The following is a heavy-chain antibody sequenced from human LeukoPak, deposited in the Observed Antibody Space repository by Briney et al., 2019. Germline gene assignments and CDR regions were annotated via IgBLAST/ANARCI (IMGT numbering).Heavy chain of an antibody. J-gene: IGHJ6*03. D-gene: IGHD5-24*01. V-gene: IGHV4-31*03. CDR3: RETRDDTDYYYYYMDV. CDR1: GGVIISGGYY. Sequence: SQTLSLTCTVSGGVIISGGYYWSWIRQQPGKGLEWLGYIYYSGNTYYYPSLKSRITMSVDMSKNQFSLKLNSVTAADTAVYYCRETRDDTDYYYYYMDVWGKGTTVTVSS. CDR2: IYYSGNT.